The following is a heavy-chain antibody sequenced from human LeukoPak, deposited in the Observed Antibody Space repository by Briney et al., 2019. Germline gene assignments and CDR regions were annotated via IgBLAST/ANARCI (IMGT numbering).Heavy chain of an antibody. CDR2: IYSDGST. Sequence: GGSLRLSCAASGFIVSINYMSWVRQAPGKGLEWVSLIYSDGSTHYADSVKGRFTISRDNSKNMLYLQMNSLRAEDTAVYYCARVLYYRVGTSTVTFASEIDYWGQGTLVTVSS. V-gene: IGHV3-66*01. J-gene: IGHJ4*02. CDR1: GFIVSINY. D-gene: IGHD4-11*01. CDR3: ARVLYYRVGTSTVTFASEIDY.